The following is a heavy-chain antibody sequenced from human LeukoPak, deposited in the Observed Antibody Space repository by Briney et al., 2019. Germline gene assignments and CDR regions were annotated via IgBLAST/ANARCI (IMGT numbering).Heavy chain of an antibody. CDR1: GFTFSSYW. V-gene: IGHV3-7*01. CDR3: ARQSGSYRTDAFDI. J-gene: IGHJ3*02. CDR2: IKQDGSEK. D-gene: IGHD1-26*01. Sequence: GGSLRLSCAASGFTFSSYWMSWVRQAPGKGLEWVANIKQDGSEKYYVDSVKGRFTISRDNAKNSLYLQMNSLRAEDTAVYYCARQSGSYRTDAFDIWGQGTMATVSS.